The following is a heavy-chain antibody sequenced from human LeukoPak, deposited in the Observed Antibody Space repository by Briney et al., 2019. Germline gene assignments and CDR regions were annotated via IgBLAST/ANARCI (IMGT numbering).Heavy chain of an antibody. CDR1: GFTFSSYA. Sequence: GGSLRLSCAASGFTFSSYAMHWVRQAPGKGLEWVAVISYDGSNKYYADSVKGRFTISRDNSKNTLYLQMNSLRAEDTAVYYCARDHRTTSRYYYYYGMDVWGKGTTVTVSS. V-gene: IGHV3-30*04. J-gene: IGHJ6*04. D-gene: IGHD1-1*01. CDR3: ARDHRTTSRYYYYYGMDV. CDR2: ISYDGSNK.